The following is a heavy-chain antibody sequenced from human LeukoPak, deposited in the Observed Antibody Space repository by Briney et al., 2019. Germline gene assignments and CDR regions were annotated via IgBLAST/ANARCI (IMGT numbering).Heavy chain of an antibody. CDR1: GFTFSSYE. V-gene: IGHV3-48*03. CDR3: ARIGYDWNLFDF. Sequence: GSLRLSCAASGFTFSSYEMNWVRQAPGQGLEWISYIGSSGRAIYYADSVKGRFTISRDNGKNSLYLQMDSLRAEDTAVYYCARIGYDWNLFDFWGQGTLVTVSS. J-gene: IGHJ4*02. CDR2: IGSSGRAI. D-gene: IGHD1-20*01.